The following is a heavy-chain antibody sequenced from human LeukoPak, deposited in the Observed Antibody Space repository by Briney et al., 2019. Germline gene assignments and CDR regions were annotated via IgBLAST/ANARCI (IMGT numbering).Heavy chain of an antibody. CDR3: ATPPTVTRNY. J-gene: IGHJ4*02. Sequence: PGGSLRLSCADSGFTFSNYNMNWVRQAPGKAMEWVSSITSSGTYTFYADSVKGRFTISRDNSKNTLYLQMNSLRAEDTAVYYCATPPTVTRNYWGQGILVTVSS. V-gene: IGHV3-21*04. D-gene: IGHD4-17*01. CDR2: ITSSGTYT. CDR1: GFTFSNYN.